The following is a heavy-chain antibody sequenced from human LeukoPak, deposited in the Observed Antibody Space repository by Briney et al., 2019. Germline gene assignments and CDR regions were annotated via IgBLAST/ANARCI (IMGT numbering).Heavy chain of an antibody. CDR3: ARDAEQWLLGLYYFDY. Sequence: GGSLRLSCAASGFTFSSYAMHWVRQAPGKGLEWVAVIAYDGSNKYYADSVKGRFTISRDNSKNTLYLQMNSLRAEDTAVYYCARDAEQWLLGLYYFDYWGQGTLVTVSS. CDR2: IAYDGSNK. J-gene: IGHJ4*02. V-gene: IGHV3-30-3*01. CDR1: GFTFSSYA. D-gene: IGHD6-19*01.